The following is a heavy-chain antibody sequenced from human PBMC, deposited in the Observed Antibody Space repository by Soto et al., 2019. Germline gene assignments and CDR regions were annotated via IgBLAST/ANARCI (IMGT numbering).Heavy chain of an antibody. CDR1: GGSLSGYY. D-gene: IGHD1-26*01. CDR2: IDHRGST. J-gene: IGHJ4*01. CDR3: AREWAGARGHFDY. V-gene: IGHV4-34*01. Sequence: PSETLSLTCAVYGGSLSGYYWSWIRQTPGKGLEWIGEIDHRGSTNYNPSLKSRVIMSVDTSKTQFSLRLSSVSAADTAVYYCAREWAGARGHFDYWGHGALVTVSS.